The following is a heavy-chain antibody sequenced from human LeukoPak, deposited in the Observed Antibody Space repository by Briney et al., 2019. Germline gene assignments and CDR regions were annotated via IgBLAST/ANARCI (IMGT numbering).Heavy chain of an antibody. V-gene: IGHV1-69*05. CDR1: GGTFSSYA. Sequence: GASVKVSCKASGGTFSSYAISWVRQAPGQGLEWMGGIIPIFGTANYAQKFQGRVTITTDESTSTAYMELSSLRSEDTAVYYCARGYSGYGGWYFDYWGQGTLVTVSS. J-gene: IGHJ4*02. CDR3: ARGYSGYGGWYFDY. D-gene: IGHD5-12*01. CDR2: IIPIFGTA.